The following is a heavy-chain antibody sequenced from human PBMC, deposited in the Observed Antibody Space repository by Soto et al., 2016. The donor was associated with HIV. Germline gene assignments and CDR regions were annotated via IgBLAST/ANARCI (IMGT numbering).Heavy chain of an antibody. CDR1: GGTFSSYA. CDR2: IIPIFGTA. D-gene: IGHD6-13*01. CDR3: TRSGPGGYSSSRDAFDI. V-gene: IGHV1-69*13. Sequence: QVQLVQSGAEVKKPGSSVKVSCKASGGTFSSYAISWVRQAPGQGLEWMGGIIPIFGTANSAQKFQGRVTITADESTTAAYMELSSLRSEDTAVYFCTRSGPGGYSSSRDAFDIWGQGTMVTGLF. J-gene: IGHJ3*02.